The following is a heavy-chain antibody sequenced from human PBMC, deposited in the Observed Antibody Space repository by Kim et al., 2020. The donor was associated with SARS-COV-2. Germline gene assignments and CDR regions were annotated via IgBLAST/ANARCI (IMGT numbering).Heavy chain of an antibody. CDR2: IWYDGSNK. J-gene: IGHJ4*02. D-gene: IGHD2-15*01. CDR3: AKERRKYCSGGSCHLEY. V-gene: IGHV3-33*06. CDR1: RFTFSSYG. Sequence: GGSLRLSCAASRFTFSSYGLHWVRQAPGKGLEWVAVIWYDGSNKYHADSVKGRFTISRDNSKNTLYLQMNNRRAEDTAVYYCAKERRKYCSGGSCHLEYWGQGTLVTVSS.